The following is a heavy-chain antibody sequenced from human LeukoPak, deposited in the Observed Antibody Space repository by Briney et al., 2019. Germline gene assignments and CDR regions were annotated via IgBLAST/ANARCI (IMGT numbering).Heavy chain of an antibody. J-gene: IGHJ4*02. CDR1: GYTFTGYY. Sequence: ASVKVSCKASGYTFTGYYMHWVRQAPGQGLEWMGWINPNSGGTNYAQKFQGRVTMTRDTSISTAYMELSRLRSDDTAVYYCARALKAMASSFDYWGQGTLVTVSS. D-gene: IGHD5-18*01. CDR2: INPNSGGT. CDR3: ARALKAMASSFDY. V-gene: IGHV1-2*02.